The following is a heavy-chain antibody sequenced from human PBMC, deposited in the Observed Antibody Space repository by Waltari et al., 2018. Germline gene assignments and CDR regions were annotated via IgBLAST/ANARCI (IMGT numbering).Heavy chain of an antibody. Sequence: QVQLQESGPGLVKPSQTLSLTCTVSGDSITSNSFYWHWVRQPTGKGLEWIGRFLSSDYINYNPSLKSRVTISRDTSKKQFFLKLTSVTAADTAFYYCVREVTKIELGRRLPHFFDSWGQGTLVTVSS. J-gene: IGHJ5*01. D-gene: IGHD7-27*01. CDR3: VREVTKIELGRRLPHFFDS. CDR1: GDSITSNSFY. CDR2: FLSSDYI. V-gene: IGHV4-61*02.